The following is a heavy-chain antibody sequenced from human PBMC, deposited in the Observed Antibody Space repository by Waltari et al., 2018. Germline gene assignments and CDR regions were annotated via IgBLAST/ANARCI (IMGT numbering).Heavy chain of an antibody. J-gene: IGHJ4*02. CDR1: GFTFSSYV. CDR2: IRDAGGRI. V-gene: IGHV3-23*01. Sequence: EVHLLESGGGLVQPGGSLRLSCAASGFTFSSYVMHWVRQAPGKGLEWVSSIRDAGGRIYYADSLKGRFTISRDNSKNTLFLQMNSLRADDTAVYYCGRAAGIDFWGQGTLVTVSS. CDR3: GRAAGIDF.